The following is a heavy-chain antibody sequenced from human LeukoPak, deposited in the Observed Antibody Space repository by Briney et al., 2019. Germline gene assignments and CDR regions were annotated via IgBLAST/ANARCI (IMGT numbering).Heavy chain of an antibody. CDR1: GYTFTSYG. V-gene: IGHV1-18*01. D-gene: IGHD3-22*01. J-gene: IGHJ4*02. CDR2: ISAYNGNT. Sequence: GASVKVSCKASGYTFTSYGISWVRQAPGQGLEWMGWISAYNGNTNYAQKLQGRVTMTTDTSTSTAYMELRSLRSDDTAVYYCARFSYVSRGYYPGGDYWGQGTLVTVSS. CDR3: ARFSYVSRGYYPGGDY.